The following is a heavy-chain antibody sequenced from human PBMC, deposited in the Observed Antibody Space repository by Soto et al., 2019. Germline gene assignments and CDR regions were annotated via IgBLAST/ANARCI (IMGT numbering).Heavy chain of an antibody. D-gene: IGHD2-15*01. CDR2: IYSGGST. CDR3: ARDYCSGGSCYSISLDV. CDR1: GLTVSSNY. Sequence: GGSLRLSCAASGLTVSSNYMSWVRQAPGKGLEWVSVIYSGGSTYYADSVKGRFTISRDNSKNTLYLQMNSLRAEDTAVYYCARDYCSGGSCYSISLDVWGQGTTVTVSS. V-gene: IGHV3-53*01. J-gene: IGHJ6*02.